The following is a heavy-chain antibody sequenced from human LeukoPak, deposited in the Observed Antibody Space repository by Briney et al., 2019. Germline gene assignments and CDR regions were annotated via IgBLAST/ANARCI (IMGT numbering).Heavy chain of an antibody. CDR1: GYSISSGYY. V-gene: IGHV4-38-2*02. J-gene: IGHJ3*02. CDR3: ARLGYSSGWYKDAFDI. D-gene: IGHD6-19*01. CDR2: IYHSGST. Sequence: SETLSLTCTVSGYSISSGYYWGWIRQPPGKGLEWIGSIYHSGSTYYNPSLKSRVTISVDTSKNQFSLKLSSVTAADTAVYYCARLGYSSGWYKDAFDIWGQGTMVTVSS.